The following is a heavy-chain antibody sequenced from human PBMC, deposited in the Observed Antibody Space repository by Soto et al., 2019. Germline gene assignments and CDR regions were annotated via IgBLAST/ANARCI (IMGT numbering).Heavy chain of an antibody. CDR3: AKATGDWNYVHYYYGMDV. Sequence: EVQLVESGGGLVQPGRSLRLSCAASGFSFDNYAMHWVRQAPGKGLEWVSGISWKSGSIGYADSVKGRFTISRDNAKNSLYLQMTSLRAEDTALYYCAKATGDWNYVHYYYGMDVWGQGTTVTVSS. CDR2: ISWKSGSI. D-gene: IGHD1-7*01. J-gene: IGHJ6*02. V-gene: IGHV3-9*01. CDR1: GFSFDNYA.